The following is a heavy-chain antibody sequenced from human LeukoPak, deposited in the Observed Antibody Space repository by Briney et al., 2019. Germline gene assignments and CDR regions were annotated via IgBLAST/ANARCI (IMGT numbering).Heavy chain of an antibody. D-gene: IGHD5-12*01. CDR2: IIPIFGTA. CDR1: GGTFSSYA. CDR3: ARGVYSGYDVNWFDP. V-gene: IGHV1-69*05. Sequence: ASVKVSCKASGGTFSSYAISWVRQAPGQGLEWMGGIIPIFGTANYAQKFQGRVTITTDESTSTAYMELSSLRSEDTAVYYCARGVYSGYDVNWFDPWGQGTLVTVSS. J-gene: IGHJ5*02.